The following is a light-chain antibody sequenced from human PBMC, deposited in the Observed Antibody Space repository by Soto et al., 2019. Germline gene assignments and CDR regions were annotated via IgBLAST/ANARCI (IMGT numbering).Light chain of an antibody. CDR1: QSVSSDY. J-gene: IGKJ3*01. Sequence: EIVLTQSPDTLSLSPGERATLSCRASQSVSSDYLVWYQQKPGQAPRLLIYGASRGATGIPDRFSGSGSGTDFILTISRLEPEDFAVYYCQHYDNSPPSVTFGPGTKVDIK. V-gene: IGKV3-20*01. CDR3: QHYDNSPPSVT. CDR2: GAS.